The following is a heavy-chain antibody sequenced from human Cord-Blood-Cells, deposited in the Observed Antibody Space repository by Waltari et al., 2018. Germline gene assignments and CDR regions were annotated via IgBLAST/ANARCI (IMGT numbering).Heavy chain of an antibody. J-gene: IGHJ6*02. Sequence: QLQLQESGPGLVKPSETLSLTCTVSGCSISSSSYYWGWIRPPPGKGLEWIGSIYYSGSTYYNPSLKSRVTISVDTSKNQFSLKLSSVTAADTAVYYCARRDSSSWYYYYYGMDVWGQGTTVTVSS. D-gene: IGHD6-13*01. CDR3: ARRDSSSWYYYYYGMDV. CDR1: GCSISSSSYY. CDR2: IYYSGST. V-gene: IGHV4-39*01.